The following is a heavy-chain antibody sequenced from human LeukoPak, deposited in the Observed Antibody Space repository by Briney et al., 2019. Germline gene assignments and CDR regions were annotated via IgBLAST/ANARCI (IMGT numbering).Heavy chain of an antibody. Sequence: SVKVSCKASGYTFTSYGISWVRQAPGQGLEWMGWISAYNGNTNYAQKLQGRVTMTTDTSTSTAYMELSSLRSEDTAVYYCARGGWDYDSSGYYGYYFDYWGQGTLVTVSS. CDR1: GYTFTSYG. J-gene: IGHJ4*02. D-gene: IGHD3-22*01. V-gene: IGHV1-18*01. CDR3: ARGGWDYDSSGYYGYYFDY. CDR2: ISAYNGNT.